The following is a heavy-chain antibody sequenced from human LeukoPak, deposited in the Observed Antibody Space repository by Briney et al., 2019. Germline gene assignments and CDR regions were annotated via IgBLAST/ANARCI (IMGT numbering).Heavy chain of an antibody. V-gene: IGHV3-23*01. Sequence: GGSLRLSCAASGFTFSSYAMSWVRQAPGKGLEWVSTISGSGGSTYYADSVKGRFTISRDNSKNTLYLQMNSLRAEDTAVYYCAKGRDSSGYYDYWGQGTLVTVSS. CDR1: GFTFSSYA. CDR3: AKGRDSSGYYDY. D-gene: IGHD3-22*01. J-gene: IGHJ4*02. CDR2: ISGSGGST.